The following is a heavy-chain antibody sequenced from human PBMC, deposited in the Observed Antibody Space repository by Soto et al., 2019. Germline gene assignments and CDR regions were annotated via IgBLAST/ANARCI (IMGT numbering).Heavy chain of an antibody. Sequence: QVQLVQSGAEVKPPGASVKVSCKASGYTFTGHYMHWVRQVSGRRLEFLGWLKPDNGGTYYAPRFQGRVTFTRNTSNTTAYMEMSGLHSDDTALYFCARDLCPLGSGSPCPTFGMDLWGQGTTVAVSS. CDR1: GYTFTGHY. D-gene: IGHD3-10*01. V-gene: IGHV1-2*02. CDR3: ARDLCPLGSGSPCPTFGMDL. CDR2: LKPDNGGT. J-gene: IGHJ6*02.